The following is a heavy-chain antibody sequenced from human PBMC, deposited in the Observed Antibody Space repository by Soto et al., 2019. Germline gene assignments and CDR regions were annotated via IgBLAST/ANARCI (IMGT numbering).Heavy chain of an antibody. CDR3: ARGPWLAKSFDY. D-gene: IGHD6-19*01. Sequence: SELLCLTWTVSGGSSSGVGYYWSFIRQHPGKGLEWIGYIYYSGSTYYNPSLKSRVTISVDTSKNQFSLKLSSVTAVDTAVYCCARGPWLAKSFDYLGQGTLVTVSS. CDR1: GGSSSGVGYY. V-gene: IGHV4-31*02. CDR2: IYYSGST. J-gene: IGHJ4*02.